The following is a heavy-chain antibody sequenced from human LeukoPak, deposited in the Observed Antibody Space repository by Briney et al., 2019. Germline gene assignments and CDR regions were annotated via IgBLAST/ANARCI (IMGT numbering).Heavy chain of an antibody. J-gene: IGHJ4*02. V-gene: IGHV4-34*01. CDR2: IYYSGST. CDR1: GGSFSGYY. D-gene: IGHD1-26*01. CDR3: ARHSISGSYAAPFDY. Sequence: SETLSLTCAVYGGSFSGYYWSWIRQPPGKGLEWIGSIYYSGSTYYNPSLRSRVTISVDTSKNQFSLKLSSVTAADTAVYYCARHSISGSYAAPFDYWGQGTLVTVSS.